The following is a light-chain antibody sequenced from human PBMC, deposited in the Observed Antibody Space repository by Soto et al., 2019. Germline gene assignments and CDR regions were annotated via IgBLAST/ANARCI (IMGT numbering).Light chain of an antibody. CDR1: QSISSW. Sequence: DIQMTQSPSTLSASVGDRVTITCRASQSISSWLAWYQQKPGKAPKLLIYKASSLASGVPSRFSGSGSGTEFTLTISSLQPDDFATYYCQQRQSYPLTFGGGTKVDIK. CDR2: KAS. J-gene: IGKJ4*01. CDR3: QQRQSYPLT. V-gene: IGKV1-5*03.